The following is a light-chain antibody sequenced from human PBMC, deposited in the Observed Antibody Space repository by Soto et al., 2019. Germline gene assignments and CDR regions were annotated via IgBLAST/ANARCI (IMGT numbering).Light chain of an antibody. Sequence: QSALTQPASVSGSPGQSITISCTGTSSDVGGYNSVSWFQQHPSKAPKLIIYEVSHRPSGVSIRFSGSKSGNTASLTISGLQAEDEADYYCNSYSHSTTLVFGTGTKLTVL. J-gene: IGLJ1*01. CDR3: NSYSHSTTLV. V-gene: IGLV2-14*01. CDR2: EVS. CDR1: SSDVGGYNS.